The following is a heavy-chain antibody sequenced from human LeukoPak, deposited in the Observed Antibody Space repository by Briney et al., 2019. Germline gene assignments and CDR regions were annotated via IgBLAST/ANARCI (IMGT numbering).Heavy chain of an antibody. V-gene: IGHV4-38-2*02. CDR1: GYSISSGYY. CDR2: ISHTGRT. J-gene: IGHJ4*02. Sequence: SETLSLICSVSGYSISSGYYWGWIRQPPGKGLEWIGYISHTGRTYFNPSLKSRVTISVDTSTNHFSLRLSFVTAADTAVYYCARLDSAADGDYWGQGTLVAVSS. D-gene: IGHD6-13*01. CDR3: ARLDSAADGDY.